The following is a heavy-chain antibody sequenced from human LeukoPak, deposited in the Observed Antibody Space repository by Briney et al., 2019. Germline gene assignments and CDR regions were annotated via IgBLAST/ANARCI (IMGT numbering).Heavy chain of an antibody. V-gene: IGHV4-39*01. Sequence: SETLSLTCIGSGDSVSSSRYYWGWIRQPPGRGLEWIGSIYYSGTTFYNPSPKSRVTISVDTSKNQFSMKLTSVTAADTAVYFCARQDYDFWSGYYDYWGQGTLVTVSS. CDR2: IYYSGTT. D-gene: IGHD3-3*01. CDR1: GDSVSSSRYY. J-gene: IGHJ4*02. CDR3: ARQDYDFWSGYYDY.